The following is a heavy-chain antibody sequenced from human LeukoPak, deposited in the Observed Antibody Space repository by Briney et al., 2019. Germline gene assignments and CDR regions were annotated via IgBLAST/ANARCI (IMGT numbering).Heavy chain of an antibody. Sequence: KSSETLSLTCAVYGGSFSGYYWSWIRKPPGKGLEWIGEISHSGSTNYNPSLKSRVTISVDTSKNQFSLKLSSVTAADTAVYYCASLPTYYYDSSGFPWGQGTLVTVSS. J-gene: IGHJ5*02. CDR2: ISHSGST. CDR3: ASLPTYYYDSSGFP. V-gene: IGHV4-34*01. D-gene: IGHD3-22*01. CDR1: GGSFSGYY.